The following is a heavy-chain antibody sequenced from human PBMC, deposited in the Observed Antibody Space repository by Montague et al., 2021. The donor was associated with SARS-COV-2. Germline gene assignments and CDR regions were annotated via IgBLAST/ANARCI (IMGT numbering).Heavy chain of an antibody. J-gene: IGHJ4*02. CDR3: SKVGDLMAGYSLVNLDN. D-gene: IGHD3-9*01. V-gene: IGHV3-23*03. CDR2: IHSGGRSS. Sequence: SLRLSCAASGFTFSGSPMSWVRQAPGKGLEWVSVIHSGGRSSYYGKSVEGRFTVSRDNSKNTVYLQMNNLRAEDTAVYYCSKVGDLMAGYSLVNLDNWGQGTTVIVSS. CDR1: GFTFSGSP.